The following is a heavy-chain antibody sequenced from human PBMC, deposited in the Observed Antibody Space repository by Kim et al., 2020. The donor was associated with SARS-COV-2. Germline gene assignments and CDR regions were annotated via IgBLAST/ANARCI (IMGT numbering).Heavy chain of an antibody. CDR3: ARSEWRASWHQFDY. D-gene: IGHD3-3*01. Sequence: SETLSLTCTVSSDSISSYYWSWIRQLPGKGLEWIGYIFHSGSPNSNPSLKSRVPISWAPSRNQFSLDLTSLSDADPAVYSFARSEWRASWHQFDYWGQG. V-gene: IGHV4-59*01. J-gene: IGHJ4*02. CDR2: IFHSGSP. CDR1: SDSISSYY.